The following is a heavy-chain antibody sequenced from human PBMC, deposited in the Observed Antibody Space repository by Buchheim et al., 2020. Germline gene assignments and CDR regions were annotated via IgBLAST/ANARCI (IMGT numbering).Heavy chain of an antibody. D-gene: IGHD2-2*02. CDR3: ARDPRMKDIVLVPAAIDYYYYGMDV. J-gene: IGHJ6*02. CDR2: IIPIFGTA. Sequence: QVQLVQSGAEVKKPGSSVKVSCKASGGTFSSYAISWVRQAPGQGLEWMGGIIPIFGTANYAQKFQGRVTITADESTSTAYMELSSLRSEDTAVYYCARDPRMKDIVLVPAAIDYYYYGMDVWGQGTT. CDR1: GGTFSSYA. V-gene: IGHV1-69*12.